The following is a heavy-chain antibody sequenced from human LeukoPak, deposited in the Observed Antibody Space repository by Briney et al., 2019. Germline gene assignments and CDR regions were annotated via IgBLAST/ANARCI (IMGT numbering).Heavy chain of an antibody. Sequence: GGSLRLSCAASGFTFSQYSMNWVRQAPGKGLEWVSSVADRGAYTHYADSVKGRFTVSRDNSKNTLYLQMSSLRAEDTAVYYCAREWRGSVDAFDIWGQGTMVTVSS. V-gene: IGHV3-23*01. D-gene: IGHD3-10*01. CDR1: GFTFSQYS. J-gene: IGHJ3*02. CDR2: VADRGAYT. CDR3: AREWRGSVDAFDI.